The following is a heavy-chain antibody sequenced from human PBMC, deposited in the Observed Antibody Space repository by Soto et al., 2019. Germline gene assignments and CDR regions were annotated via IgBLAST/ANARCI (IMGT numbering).Heavy chain of an antibody. CDR1: GYTFTSYG. CDR3: ARDVGYCSSTSCYAPGDYYYGMDV. V-gene: IGHV1-18*01. Sequence: ASVKVSCKASGYTFTSYGISWVRQAPGQGLEWMGWISAYNGNTNYAQKLQGRVTMTTDTSTSTAYMELRSLRSDDTAVYYCARDVGYCSSTSCYAPGDYYYGMDVWG. CDR2: ISAYNGNT. J-gene: IGHJ6*02. D-gene: IGHD2-2*01.